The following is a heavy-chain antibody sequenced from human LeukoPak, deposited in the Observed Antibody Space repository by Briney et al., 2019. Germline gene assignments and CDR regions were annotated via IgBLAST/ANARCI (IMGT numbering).Heavy chain of an antibody. D-gene: IGHD2-21*02. CDR1: GGSISSGGYY. CDR2: IYYSGST. V-gene: IGHV4-31*03. Sequence: SETLSLTCTVSGGSISSGGYYWSWIRQHPGKGLEWIGYIYYSGSTYYNPSLKSRVTISVDTSKNQFSLKLSSVTAADTAVYYCARTDWGGDRENDAFDIWGQGTMVTVSS. J-gene: IGHJ3*02. CDR3: ARTDWGGDRENDAFDI.